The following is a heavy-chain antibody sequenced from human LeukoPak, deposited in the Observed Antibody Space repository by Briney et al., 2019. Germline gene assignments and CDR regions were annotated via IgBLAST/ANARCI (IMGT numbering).Heavy chain of an antibody. Sequence: GESLKISCKGSGYSFTSYWIGWVRQMPGKGLGWMGIIYPGDSDTRYSPSFQGQVTISADKSISTAYLQWSSLKASDTAMYYCARAGGAYYYDSSGFDPWGQGTLVTVSS. D-gene: IGHD3-22*01. CDR1: GYSFTSYW. CDR3: ARAGGAYYYDSSGFDP. CDR2: IYPGDSDT. J-gene: IGHJ5*02. V-gene: IGHV5-51*01.